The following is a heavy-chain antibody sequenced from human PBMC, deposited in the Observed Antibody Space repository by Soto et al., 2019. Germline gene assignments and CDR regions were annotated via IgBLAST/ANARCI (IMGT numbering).Heavy chain of an antibody. CDR1: GFILSDCA. V-gene: IGHV3-48*01. CDR2: ISSSSSVI. CDR3: ARDLSWGSNWYYYMDV. J-gene: IGHJ6*03. Sequence: GGSLRLSCATSGFILSDCAMNWVRQAPGKGLEWVSYISSSSSVIDYADTVKGRFTVSRDNARNSLYLQMNSLRAEDTAVYYCARDLSWGSNWYYYMDVWGKGTTVTVSS. D-gene: IGHD7-27*01.